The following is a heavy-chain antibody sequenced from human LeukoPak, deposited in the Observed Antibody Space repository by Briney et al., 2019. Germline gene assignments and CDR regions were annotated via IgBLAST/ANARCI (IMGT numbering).Heavy chain of an antibody. CDR2: ISSSGSTI. Sequence: PGGSLRLSXAASGFTFSNYWLHWVRQAPGKGLEWVSYISSSGSTIYYADSVKGRFTISRDNAKNSLYLQMNSLRAEDTALYYCARDLIRSDYWGQGTLVTVSS. V-gene: IGHV3-48*04. CDR1: GFTFSNYW. CDR3: ARDLIRSDY. J-gene: IGHJ4*02. D-gene: IGHD3-16*01.